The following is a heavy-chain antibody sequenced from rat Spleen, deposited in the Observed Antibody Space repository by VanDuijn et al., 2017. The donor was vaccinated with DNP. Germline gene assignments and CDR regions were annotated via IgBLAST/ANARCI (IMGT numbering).Heavy chain of an antibody. D-gene: IGHD4-2*01. CDR3: ATHDWDY. V-gene: IGHV5-25*01. J-gene: IGHJ2*01. Sequence: EVQLVESGGGIVQPGRSLNLSCAASGFTFSDYYMAWVRQAPTKGLEWVASISTGGGNTYYRDSVKGRFTISRDNAKSTLYVQMDRLRSEDTANYYCATHDWDYWGQGVMVTVSS. CDR1: GFTFSDYY. CDR2: ISTGGGNT.